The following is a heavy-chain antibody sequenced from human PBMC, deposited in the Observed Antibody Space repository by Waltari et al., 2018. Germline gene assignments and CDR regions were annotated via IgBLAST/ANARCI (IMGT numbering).Heavy chain of an antibody. Sequence: EVHLLESGGGLVQPGGTLRLSCAASGFTFRAYAMNWVRQAPGKGLEWVSSISTDGSSTSYAASVQGRFIISRDNSKNVLYLQMNSLRVDDTAVYFCARDKTADLWSGGQDPDVMDVWGQGTMVTVSS. CDR3: ARDKTADLWSGGQDPDVMDV. CDR1: GFTFRAYA. V-gene: IGHV3-23*03. CDR2: ISTDGSST. D-gene: IGHD3-3*01. J-gene: IGHJ3*01.